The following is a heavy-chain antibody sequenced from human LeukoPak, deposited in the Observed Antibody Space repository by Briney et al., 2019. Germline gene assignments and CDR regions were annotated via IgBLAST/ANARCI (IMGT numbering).Heavy chain of an antibody. CDR2: ISGSGGST. J-gene: IGHJ5*02. CDR1: GFTFSSYW. Sequence: GGSLRLSCAASGFTFSSYWMSWVRQAPGKGLEWVSAISGSGGSTYYADSVKGRFTISRDNSKNTLYLQMNSLRAEDTAVYYCAKRSGDSKFGWFDPWGQGTLVTVSS. CDR3: AKRSGDSKFGWFDP. D-gene: IGHD4-17*01. V-gene: IGHV3-23*01.